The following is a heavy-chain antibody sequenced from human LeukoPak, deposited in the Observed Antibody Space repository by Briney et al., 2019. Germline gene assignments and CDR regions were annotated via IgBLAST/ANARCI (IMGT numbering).Heavy chain of an antibody. CDR1: GGTFSGYA. Sequence: SVTASCTASGGTFSGYAISWVRQAPGQGLEWMGGIIPIFGTANYAQKFQGRVTITADESTSTAYMELSSLRSEDTAVYYCAREYEGVIAFDYWGQGTLVTVSS. CDR2: IIPIFGTA. D-gene: IGHD3-16*02. V-gene: IGHV1-69*13. CDR3: AREYEGVIAFDY. J-gene: IGHJ4*02.